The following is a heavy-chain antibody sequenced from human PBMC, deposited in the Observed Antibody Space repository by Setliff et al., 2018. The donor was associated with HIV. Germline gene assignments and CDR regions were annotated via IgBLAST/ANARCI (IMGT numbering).Heavy chain of an antibody. D-gene: IGHD1-7*01. CDR1: GFTLIDHW. CDR2: INNDGSIT. Sequence: HPGGSLRLSCAASGFTLIDHWMHWVRQVPGKGLVWVSRINNDGSITNYADFVKGRFTMSRDSVKNTLYLQMNSLRVEDTAVYYCVKWNYPNSWGQGTLVTVSS. J-gene: IGHJ4*02. V-gene: IGHV3-74*01. CDR3: VKWNYPNS.